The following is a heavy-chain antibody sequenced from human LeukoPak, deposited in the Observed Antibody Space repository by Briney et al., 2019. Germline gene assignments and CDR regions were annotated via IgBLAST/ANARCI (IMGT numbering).Heavy chain of an antibody. D-gene: IGHD3-16*02. CDR1: GYTFTSYG. CDR3: AREDDYVRGSYRYRAFDI. Sequence: ASVKVSCKASGYTFTSYGISWVRQAPGQGLEWMGWISAYNGNTNYAQKLQGRVTMTTDTSTSTAYMELRSLRSDDTAVYYCAREDDYVRGSYRYRAFDIWGQGTMVTVSS. V-gene: IGHV1-18*01. CDR2: ISAYNGNT. J-gene: IGHJ3*02.